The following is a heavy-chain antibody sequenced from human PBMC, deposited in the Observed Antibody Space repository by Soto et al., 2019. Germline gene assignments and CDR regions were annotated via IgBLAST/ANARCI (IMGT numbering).Heavy chain of an antibody. Sequence: SDSLSLTCTVSGGSISSSSYYWGWIRQPPGKGLEWIGSIYYSGSTYYNPSLKSRVTISVDTSKNQFSLKLSSVTAADTAVYYCARSLGSIRITFGGVIDDGMDVWGQWTTVT. V-gene: IGHV4-39*01. D-gene: IGHD3-16*02. J-gene: IGHJ6*02. CDR2: IYYSGST. CDR1: GGSISSSSYY. CDR3: ARSLGSIRITFGGVIDDGMDV.